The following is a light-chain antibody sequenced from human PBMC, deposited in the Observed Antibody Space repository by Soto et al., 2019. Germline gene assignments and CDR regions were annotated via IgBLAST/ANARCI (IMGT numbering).Light chain of an antibody. CDR3: HKYNHAPT. CDR1: QAISSY. Sequence: DIQLTQSTSSLSASVGDRVTITCRASQAISSYLAWYQQKPGKVPELLIYATSTLQSGAPSRFSGSGSGTDFTLTISSLETEDVATYYRHKYNHAPTFGGGTRVEIK. J-gene: IGKJ4*01. V-gene: IGKV1-27*01. CDR2: ATS.